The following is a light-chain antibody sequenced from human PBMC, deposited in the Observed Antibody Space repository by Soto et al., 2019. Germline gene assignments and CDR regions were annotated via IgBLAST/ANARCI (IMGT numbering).Light chain of an antibody. Sequence: QSALTQPRSVSRSPTQSVTISCTGTRSNVGGYNYVSWYQQYPGRAPKLIIYDVNKRPSGVPDRFSGSKSGNTASLTISGLQAEDEADYYCCSYAGSSTRVFGTGTKLTVL. CDR3: CSYAGSSTRV. CDR2: DVN. V-gene: IGLV2-11*01. J-gene: IGLJ1*01. CDR1: RSNVGGYNY.